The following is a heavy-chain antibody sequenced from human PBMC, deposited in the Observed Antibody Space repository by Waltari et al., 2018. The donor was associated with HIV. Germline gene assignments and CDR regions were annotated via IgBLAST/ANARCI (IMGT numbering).Heavy chain of an antibody. V-gene: IGHV4-34*01. CDR2: INHSGST. D-gene: IGHD2-8*01. Sequence: QVQFQQWDAGLLKPSETLSLTCGAYGGSISGYYWNWFRQAPGKGLEWVGEINHSGSTNYSPPLKSRLTISVDTSKNQFSLKLKSVTAADTAVYYCARGRRMYFQLWGQGTLVIVSS. J-gene: IGHJ1*01. CDR1: GGSISGYY. CDR3: ARGRRMYFQL.